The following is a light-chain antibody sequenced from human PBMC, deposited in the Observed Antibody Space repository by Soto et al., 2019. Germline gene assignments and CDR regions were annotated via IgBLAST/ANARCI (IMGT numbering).Light chain of an antibody. CDR3: QQYGSSPPT. V-gene: IGKV3-20*01. CDR2: GAS. J-gene: IGKJ3*01. CDR1: QSVSSSY. Sequence: EILLTQSPGTLSLSPGERATLSCRASQSVSSSYLAWYQQKPGQAPRLLIYGASSRATDIPDRFSGSGSGTDFTLTISRLEPEDFAVYYCQQYGSSPPTFGPGTKVDIK.